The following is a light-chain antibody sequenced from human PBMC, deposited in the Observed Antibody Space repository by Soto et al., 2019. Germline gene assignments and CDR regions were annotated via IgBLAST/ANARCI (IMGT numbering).Light chain of an antibody. J-gene: IGKJ1*01. CDR3: EQYGSSPRT. CDR1: QSLINY. Sequence: DIVVTQSPATLSFSTGERATLSCRASQSLINYLAWYQQKPGQAPRLLIYDASSRAAGIPARFSGSGSGTDFTLTISSLEPEDFAVYYCEQYGSSPRTFGQGTKVDIK. CDR2: DAS. V-gene: IGKV3-11*01.